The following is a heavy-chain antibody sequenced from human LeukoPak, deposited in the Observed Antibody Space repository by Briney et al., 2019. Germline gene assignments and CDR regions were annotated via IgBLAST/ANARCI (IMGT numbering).Heavy chain of an antibody. Sequence: GGSLRLSCAASGFTFRSYAMHWVRQAPGKGLEWVAVISYDGSNKYYPDSVKGRFTISRDNSKNTLYLQMSSLRPEDTAVYYCANDGGDTSGWLQYWGQGTLVTVSS. D-gene: IGHD6-19*01. CDR1: GFTFRSYA. V-gene: IGHV3-30-3*02. CDR2: ISYDGSNK. J-gene: IGHJ4*02. CDR3: ANDGGDTSGWLQY.